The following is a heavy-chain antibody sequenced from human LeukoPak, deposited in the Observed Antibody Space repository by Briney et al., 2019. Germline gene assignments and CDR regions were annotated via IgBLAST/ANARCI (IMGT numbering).Heavy chain of an antibody. V-gene: IGHV3-23*01. J-gene: IGHJ5*02. CDR2: ISGSGGST. CDR1: GFTFSSYA. D-gene: IGHD3-22*01. CDR3: ARDLQDYYDSSGYYPTEFDP. Sequence: GGSLRLSCAASGFTFSSYAMSWVRQAPGKGLEWVSAISGSGGSTYYADSVKGRFTISRDNSKNTLYLQMNSLRAEDTAVYYCARDLQDYYDSSGYYPTEFDPWGQGTLVTVSS.